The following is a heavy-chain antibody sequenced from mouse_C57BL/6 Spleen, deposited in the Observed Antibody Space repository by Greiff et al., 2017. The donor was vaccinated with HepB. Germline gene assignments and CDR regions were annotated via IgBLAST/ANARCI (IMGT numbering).Heavy chain of an antibody. CDR2: ISSGSSTI. J-gene: IGHJ4*01. D-gene: IGHD2-5*01. CDR1: GFTFSDYG. CDR3: SRGAYYSNYEDAMDY. Sequence: EVKVVESGGGLVKPGGSLKLSCAASGFTFSDYGMHWVRQAPEKGLEWVANISSGSSTIYYADTVKGRFTISRDNAKNTLFLQMTSLSSEDTAMYYCSRGAYYSNYEDAMDYWGQGTSVTVSS. V-gene: IGHV5-17*01.